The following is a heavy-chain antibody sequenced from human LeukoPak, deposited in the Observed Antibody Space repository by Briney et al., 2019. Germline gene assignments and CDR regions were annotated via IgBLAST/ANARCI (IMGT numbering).Heavy chain of an antibody. CDR1: GGSISSSSYY. CDR3: ARAYAGYASRYDY. J-gene: IGHJ4*02. V-gene: IGHV4-39*07. Sequence: SETLSLTCSVSGGSISSSSYYWGWIRQPPGKGLEWIGSIYYSGNTYNNPSLKSRVTVSVDTSKNQFSLKLSSVIEADTAVYYCARAYAGYASRYDYWGQGILVTVS. D-gene: IGHD1-1*01. CDR2: IYYSGNT.